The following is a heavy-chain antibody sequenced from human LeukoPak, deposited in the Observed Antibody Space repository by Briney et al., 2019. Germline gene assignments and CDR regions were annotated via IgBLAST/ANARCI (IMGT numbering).Heavy chain of an antibody. CDR1: GFTFSTFA. J-gene: IGHJ4*02. CDR2: IFDSGGST. Sequence: GGSLRLSCAASGFTFSTFAMSWVRQAPGKGLEWVSAIFDSGGSTFYADSVKGRFTTSRDNSKNTLYLQMNSLRAEDTAVYYCAKRYYSSSRTSYYFDYWGQGTLVTVSS. CDR3: AKRYYSSSRTSYYFDY. V-gene: IGHV3-23*01. D-gene: IGHD6-6*01.